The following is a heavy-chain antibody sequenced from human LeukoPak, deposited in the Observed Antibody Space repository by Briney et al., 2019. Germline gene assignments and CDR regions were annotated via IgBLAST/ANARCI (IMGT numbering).Heavy chain of an antibody. CDR2: IKQDGSEK. D-gene: IGHD1-1*01. CDR1: GFTFSSYW. J-gene: IGHJ6*03. Sequence: GGSLRLSCAASGFTFSSYWMSWVSQAPGKGLEWVANIKQDGSEKYYVDSVKGRFTISRDNAKNSLYLQINSLRGEDTAVYYCARSPGTTFHYYMDVWGKGTTVTISS. V-gene: IGHV3-7*01. CDR3: ARSPGTTFHYYMDV.